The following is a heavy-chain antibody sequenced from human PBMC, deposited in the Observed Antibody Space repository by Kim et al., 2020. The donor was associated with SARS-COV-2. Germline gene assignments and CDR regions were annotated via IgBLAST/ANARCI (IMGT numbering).Heavy chain of an antibody. D-gene: IGHD3-3*01. V-gene: IGHV4-31*02. J-gene: IGHJ6*02. CDR3: ASRYYDFFYGMDV. Sequence: SNPPLKSRVTISVDPSKTQFSLKLSSVTAADTAVYYCASRYYDFFYGMDVWGQGTTVTVSS.